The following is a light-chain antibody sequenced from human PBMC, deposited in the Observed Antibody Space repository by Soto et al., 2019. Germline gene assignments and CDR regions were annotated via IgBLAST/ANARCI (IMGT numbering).Light chain of an antibody. CDR3: QQYNNWPLT. J-gene: IGKJ4*01. Sequence: EVVMTQSPDTLSVSPGDGATLSCRASQNVHSDLAWYQQKPGQAPRLVIYDTSTRATDIPVRLTGGGSGTEFTLTISSLKSEDFAVYYCQQYNNWPLTFGGGTKVEIK. CDR2: DTS. V-gene: IGKV3-15*01. CDR1: QNVHSD.